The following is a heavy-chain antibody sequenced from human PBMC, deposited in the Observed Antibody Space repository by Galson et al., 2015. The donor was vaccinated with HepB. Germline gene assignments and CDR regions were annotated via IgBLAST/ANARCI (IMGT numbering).Heavy chain of an antibody. CDR2: INPNGGGT. D-gene: IGHD5/OR15-5a*01. V-gene: IGHV1-2*06. CDR1: GYSFTAYN. Sequence: SVKVSCKASGYSFTAYNIHWVRQAPGQGLEWMGRINPNGGGTKYAQRFQGRVIMTRDTSVDTAYMEMSRLRSDDTAVYYCAIEDTTPIVSDVWGKGTTVIVSS. CDR3: AIEDTTPIVSDV. J-gene: IGHJ6*04.